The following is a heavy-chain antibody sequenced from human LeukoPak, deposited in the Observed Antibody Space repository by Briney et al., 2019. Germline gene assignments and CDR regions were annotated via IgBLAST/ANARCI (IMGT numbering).Heavy chain of an antibody. CDR2: IYSGGGT. V-gene: IGHV3-53*01. J-gene: IGHJ3*02. Sequence: PGGSLRLSCAASGFTVSSNYMSWVRQAPGKGLEWVSVIYSGGGTYYADSVKGRFTISRDNSKNTLYLQMSSLRAEDTAVYYCARGQRHSSSWYGPDAFDIWGQGTMVTVSS. CDR3: ARGQRHSSSWYGPDAFDI. D-gene: IGHD6-13*01. CDR1: GFTVSSNY.